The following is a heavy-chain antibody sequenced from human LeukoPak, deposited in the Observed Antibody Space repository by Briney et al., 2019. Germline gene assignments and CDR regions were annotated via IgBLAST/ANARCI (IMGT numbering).Heavy chain of an antibody. V-gene: IGHV4-30-2*01. J-gene: IGHJ2*01. Sequence: SETLSLTCAVSGGSISSGGYSWSWIRQPPGKGLEWIGYIYHSGSTYYNPSLKSRATISVDRSKNQFSLKLSSVTAADTAVYYCARGGIYYGSGSLPPNWYFDLWGRGTLVTVSS. CDR3: ARGGIYYGSGSLPPNWYFDL. CDR1: GGSISSGGYS. CDR2: IYHSGST. D-gene: IGHD3-10*01.